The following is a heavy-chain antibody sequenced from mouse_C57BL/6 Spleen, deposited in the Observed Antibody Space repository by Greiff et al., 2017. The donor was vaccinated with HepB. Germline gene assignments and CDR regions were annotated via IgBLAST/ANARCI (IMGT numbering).Heavy chain of an antibody. CDR1: GYTFTSYW. V-gene: IGHV1-53*01. Sequence: QVQLKQPGTELVKPGASVKLSCKASGYTFTSYWMHWVKQRPGQGLEWIGNINPSNGGTNYNEKFKSKATLTVDKSSSTAYMQLSSLTSEDSAVYYCARQLRLVDFGIGFAYWGQGTLVTVSA. D-gene: IGHD3-2*02. J-gene: IGHJ3*01. CDR2: INPSNGGT. CDR3: ARQLRLVDFGIGFAY.